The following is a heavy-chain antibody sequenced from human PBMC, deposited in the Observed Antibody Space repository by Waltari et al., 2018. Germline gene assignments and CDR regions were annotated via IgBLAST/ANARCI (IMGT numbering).Heavy chain of an antibody. CDR1: GGSIRSSSYY. V-gene: IGHV4-39*01. J-gene: IGHJ4*02. CDR2: IYYSGST. Sequence: QLQLQESGPGLVKPSETLSLTCTVAGGSIRSSSYYWGWIRQPPGKGLEWIGSIYYSGSTYYNPSLKSRVTISVDTSKNQFSLKLSSVTAADTAVYYCARRIEYYYDSSGYFYFDYWGQGTLVTVSS. D-gene: IGHD3-22*01. CDR3: ARRIEYYYDSSGYFYFDY.